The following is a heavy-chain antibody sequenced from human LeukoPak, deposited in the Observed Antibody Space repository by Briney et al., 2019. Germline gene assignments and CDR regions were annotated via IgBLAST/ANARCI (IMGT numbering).Heavy chain of an antibody. CDR3: AKDFDPGYQLLSGPFDY. D-gene: IGHD2-2*01. J-gene: IGHJ4*02. CDR2: ISYDGSNK. V-gene: IGHV3-30*18. CDR1: GFTFSSYG. Sequence: GGSLRLSCAASGFTFSSYGMHWVRQAPGKGLEWVAVISYDGSNKYYADSMKGRFTISRDNSKNTLYLQMNSLRAEDTAVYYCAKDFDPGYQLLSGPFDYWGQGTLVTVSS.